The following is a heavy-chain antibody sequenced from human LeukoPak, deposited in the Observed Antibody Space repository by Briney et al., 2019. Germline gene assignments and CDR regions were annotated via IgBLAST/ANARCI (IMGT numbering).Heavy chain of an antibody. CDR1: GDTFINDY. J-gene: IGHJ6*03. CDR2: SNPGGGAT. Sequence: ASVKVSCKSSGDTFINDYIHWVRKAPGQGLEWIGVSNPGGGATTYAQKFQGRVTTTRDMSTSTVYMELRSLRSADTAVYYCARGNDGWPHYYYYFMDVWGKGTTVTVSS. D-gene: IGHD1-1*01. V-gene: IGHV1-46*01. CDR3: ARGNDGWPHYYYYFMDV.